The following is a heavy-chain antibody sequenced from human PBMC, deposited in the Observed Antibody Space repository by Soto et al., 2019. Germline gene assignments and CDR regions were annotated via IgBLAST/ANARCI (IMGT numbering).Heavy chain of an antibody. CDR2: IYYSGST. J-gene: IGHJ4*02. V-gene: IGHV4-61*01. D-gene: IGHD5-12*01. Sequence: SETLSLTCTVSGGSVSSGSYYWSWIRQPPGKGLEWIGYIYYSGSTNYNPSLKSRVTISVDTSKNQFSLKLSSVTAADTAVYYCARVLVPDGYNFWHYFDYWGQGTLVTVSS. CDR1: GGSVSSGSYY. CDR3: ARVLVPDGYNFWHYFDY.